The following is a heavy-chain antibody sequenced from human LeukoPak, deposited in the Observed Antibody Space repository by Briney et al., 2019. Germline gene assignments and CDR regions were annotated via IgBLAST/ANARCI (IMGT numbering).Heavy chain of an antibody. CDR2: ISAYNGNT. V-gene: IGHV1-18*01. J-gene: IGHJ4*02. D-gene: IGHD3-22*01. CDR1: GYTFTSYG. Sequence: ASVKVSFKASGYTFTSYGISWVRQAPGQGLEWMGWISAYNGNTNYAQKLQGRVTMTTDTSTSTAYMELRSLRSDDTAVYRCARDRRRYYYDSSGYSDWGQGTLVTVSS. CDR3: ARDRRRYYYDSSGYSD.